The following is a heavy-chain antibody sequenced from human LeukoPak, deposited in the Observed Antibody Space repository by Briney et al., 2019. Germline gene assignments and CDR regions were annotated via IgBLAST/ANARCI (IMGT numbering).Heavy chain of an antibody. CDR1: GGSISSYY. CDR2: IYYSGST. CDR3: ARDRTVTTTAAFYYYGMDV. D-gene: IGHD4-17*01. V-gene: IGHV4-59*01. J-gene: IGHJ6*04. Sequence: SETLSLTCTVSGGSISSYYWSWIRQPPGKGLEWIGYIYYSGSTNCNPSLKSRVTISVDTSKNQFSLKLSSVTAADTAVYYCARDRTVTTTAAFYYYGMDVWGKGTTVTVSS.